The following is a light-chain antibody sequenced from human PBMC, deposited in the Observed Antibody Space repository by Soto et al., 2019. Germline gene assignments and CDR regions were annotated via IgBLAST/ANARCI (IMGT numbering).Light chain of an antibody. V-gene: IGLV1-47*01. CDR2: RND. CDR3: ATWDDSLSGVV. Sequence: QSVLTQPPSASGTPGQRVTMSCSGSSSNIGSNYVYWYQQLPGTAPQLLIHRNDQRPSGVPDRFSGSKSGTSASLAISGLRSDDGADYYCATWDDSLSGVVFGGGTKLTVL. J-gene: IGLJ2*01. CDR1: SSNIGSNY.